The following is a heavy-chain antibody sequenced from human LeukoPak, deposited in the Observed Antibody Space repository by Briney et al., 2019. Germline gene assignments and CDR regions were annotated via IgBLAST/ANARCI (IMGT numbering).Heavy chain of an antibody. V-gene: IGHV4-4*02. CDR2: IYHSGST. D-gene: IGHD3-10*01. Sequence: SETLALTCAVSGGSISSSNWWRWVRQPPGKGREWIGEIYHSGSTNYNPSLKSRVTISVDKSKNQFSLKLSSVTAADTAVYFCARDYYGSGSYLDYWGQGTLVTVSS. CDR1: GGSISSSNW. CDR3: ARDYYGSGSYLDY. J-gene: IGHJ4*02.